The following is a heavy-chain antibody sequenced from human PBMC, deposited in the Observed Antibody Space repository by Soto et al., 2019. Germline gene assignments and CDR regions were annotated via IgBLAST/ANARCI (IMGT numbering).Heavy chain of an antibody. CDR1: GFTVSSNY. CDR3: ARGRGYYDSSGYPDWDYYGMDV. CDR2: IYSGGST. Sequence: GGSLRLSCAASGFTVSSNYMSWVRQAPGKGLEWVSVIYSGGSTYYADSVKGRFTISRDNSKNTLYLQMNSLRAEDTAVYYCARGRGYYDSSGYPDWDYYGMDVWGQGTTVTVSS. J-gene: IGHJ6*02. D-gene: IGHD3-22*01. V-gene: IGHV3-53*01.